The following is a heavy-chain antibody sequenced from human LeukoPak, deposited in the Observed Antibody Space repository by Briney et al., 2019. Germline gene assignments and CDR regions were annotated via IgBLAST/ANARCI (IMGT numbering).Heavy chain of an antibody. D-gene: IGHD2-2*01. CDR1: GFTFSSYA. J-gene: IGHJ4*02. V-gene: IGHV3-23*01. Sequence: GGSLRLSCAASGFTFSSYAMSWVRQAPGKGLEWVSAISGSGGSTYYADSVKGRFTISRDNSKNTLYLQMNSLRAEGTAVYYCAKGRGGGGYCSSTSCHWSLGYWGQGTLVTVSS. CDR2: ISGSGGST. CDR3: AKGRGGGGYCSSTSCHWSLGY.